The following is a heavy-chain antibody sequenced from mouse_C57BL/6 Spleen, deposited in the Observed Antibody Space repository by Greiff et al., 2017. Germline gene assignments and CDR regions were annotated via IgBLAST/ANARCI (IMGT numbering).Heavy chain of an antibody. Sequence: EVQLVESGGGLVKPGGSLKLSCAASGFTFSSYAMSWVRQTPEKRLEWVATISDGGSYTYYPDNVKGRFTISRDNAKNNLYLQMSHLKSEDTAMYYCARSYDYVYYYAMDYWGQGTSVTVSS. CDR3: ARSYDYVYYYAMDY. V-gene: IGHV5-4*01. CDR1: GFTFSSYA. D-gene: IGHD2-4*01. CDR2: ISDGGSYT. J-gene: IGHJ4*01.